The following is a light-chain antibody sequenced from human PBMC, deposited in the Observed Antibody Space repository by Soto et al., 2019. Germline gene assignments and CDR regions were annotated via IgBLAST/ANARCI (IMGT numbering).Light chain of an antibody. CDR2: AAS. CDR3: QQYGYSAT. V-gene: IGKV3-20*01. CDR1: QSVTSSY. Sequence: EILLTQSPGTLSLSPGERATLSCRASQSVTSSYLAWYQQKPGQAPRLLIYAASSRATGIPDRFSGSGSGTDFTLTISRLEPEDFAVYYCQQYGYSATFGGGTKVDIK. J-gene: IGKJ4*01.